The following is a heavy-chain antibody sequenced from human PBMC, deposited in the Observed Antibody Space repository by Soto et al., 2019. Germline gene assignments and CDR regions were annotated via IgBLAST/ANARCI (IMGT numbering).Heavy chain of an antibody. J-gene: IGHJ6*02. Sequence: GASLKISCKGSGYSFTTYWIGWVRQMPGKGLEWMGIIYPGDSDTRYSPSFQGQVTISADKSISTAYLQWSSLKASDTAIYYCARVASTGTKNYHYFYYGMDVWGQGTMVTVSS. CDR2: IYPGDSDT. V-gene: IGHV5-51*01. CDR3: ARVASTGTKNYHYFYYGMDV. D-gene: IGHD6-13*01. CDR1: GYSFTTYW.